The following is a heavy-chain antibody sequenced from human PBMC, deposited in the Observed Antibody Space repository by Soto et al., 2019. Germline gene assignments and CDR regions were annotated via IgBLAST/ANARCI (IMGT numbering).Heavy chain of an antibody. CDR2: IKSKTDGGTP. CDR3: TTYEYIRRNYRVRWAY. Sequence: GGSLRLSCAASGFTFTTAWINWVRQAPGKGLEWVGRIKSKTDGGTPDFAAPVRGRFAISRDDSKNMVYLQMNSLKTEDTALYYCTTYEYIRRNYRVRWAYWGLGTMVTV. D-gene: IGHD3-16*02. V-gene: IGHV3-15*07. J-gene: IGHJ4*02. CDR1: GFTFTTAW.